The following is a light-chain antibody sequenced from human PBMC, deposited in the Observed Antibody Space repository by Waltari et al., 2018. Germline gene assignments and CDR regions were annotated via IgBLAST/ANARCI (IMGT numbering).Light chain of an antibody. V-gene: IGLV2-14*01. CDR3: SSFTSSITRV. Sequence: QSALTQPASVSGSPGQSITISCTGTSSDVGGYNSVAWYQQHSGKAPKLMIYEVSHRPSGGSKRCSGSKSGNTASLTISGLQAEDEADYYCSSFTSSITRVFGTGTKVTVL. CDR1: SSDVGGYNS. J-gene: IGLJ1*01. CDR2: EVS.